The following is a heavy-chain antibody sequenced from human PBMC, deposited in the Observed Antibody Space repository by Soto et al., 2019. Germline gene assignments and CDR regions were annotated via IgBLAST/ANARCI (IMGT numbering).Heavy chain of an antibody. V-gene: IGHV4-4*02. CDR2: VYHSGST. CDR1: SGSISSSNW. J-gene: IGHJ4*02. D-gene: IGHD3-10*02. CDR3: ARSLFRLYYFDY. Sequence: SETLSLTCAVSSGSISSSNWWSWVRQPPGKGLEWIGEVYHSGSTNYNPSLKSRVTISLDKSKNQVSLNLNSVTAADTAVYYCARSLFRLYYFDYWGQGTLVTVSS.